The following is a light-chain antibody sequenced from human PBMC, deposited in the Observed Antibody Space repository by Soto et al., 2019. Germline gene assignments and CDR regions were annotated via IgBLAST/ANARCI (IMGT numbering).Light chain of an antibody. CDR3: QHYDGSPRT. CDR1: QTVNSDY. J-gene: IGKJ2*01. Sequence: ETVLTQSPGTVSLSPGERATLSCTTSQTVNSDYLAWYQQKPGQAPRLLIYGVFNRATGIPDRFSGSGSGTYFTLTISGLAPEDSAVYYGQHYDGSPRTFGQGTNLEI. CDR2: GVF. V-gene: IGKV3-20*01.